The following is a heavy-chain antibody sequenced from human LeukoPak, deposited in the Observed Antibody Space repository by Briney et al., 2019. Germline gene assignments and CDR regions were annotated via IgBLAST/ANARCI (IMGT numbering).Heavy chain of an antibody. CDR1: GFTFSSYE. CDR3: AREIVSAVAGNFDY. D-gene: IGHD6-19*01. CDR2: ISSSDSTR. V-gene: IGHV3-48*03. Sequence: HPGGSLRLSCVASGFTFSSYEMNWVRQAPGKGLEWVSYISSSDSTRTYADSVKGRFTISRDNAKNSLYLEMNSLRAEDTAVYYCAREIVSAVAGNFDYWGQGILVTVSS. J-gene: IGHJ4*02.